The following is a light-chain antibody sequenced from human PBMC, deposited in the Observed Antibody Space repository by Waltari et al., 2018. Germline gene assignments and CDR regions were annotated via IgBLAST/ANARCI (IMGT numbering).Light chain of an antibody. J-gene: IGKJ4*01. CDR3: QQYDGEVVT. CDR1: QSVTSIS. Sequence: EIVLTQSPGTLSLSPGERATLSCRASQSVTSISVTWYQQKLGQAPRHLIFGTSSRATGIPDGFSGVGSGTDFTLTSSRLEPEDFAVYYCQQYDGEVVTFGGGTKVEI. V-gene: IGKV3-20*01. CDR2: GTS.